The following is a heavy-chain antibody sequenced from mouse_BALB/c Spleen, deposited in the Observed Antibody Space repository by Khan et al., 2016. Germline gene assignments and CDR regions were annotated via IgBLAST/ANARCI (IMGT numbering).Heavy chain of an antibody. V-gene: IGHV1-77*01. Sequence: QVQLKESGPELVKPGASVKMSCKASGYTFTDYVISWVKQRTGQGLEWIGEVYPGSGSTYYNEKFKGKATLPADKSSNTAYMQISSLTSEESAVYVCAKGLGAMDYGGQRTSVTVSS. CDR3: AKGLGAMDY. J-gene: IGHJ4*01. CDR1: GYTFTDYV. CDR2: VYPGSGST.